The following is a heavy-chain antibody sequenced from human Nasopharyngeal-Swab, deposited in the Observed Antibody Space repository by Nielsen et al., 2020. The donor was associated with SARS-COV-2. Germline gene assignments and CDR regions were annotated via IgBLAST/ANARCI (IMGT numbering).Heavy chain of an antibody. V-gene: IGHV4-34*01. CDR2: INHSGST. CDR1: GESFSGYY. Sequence: SETLSLTCAVYGESFSGYYWSWIRQPPGKGLEWIGEINHSGSTNYNPSLKSRVTISVDTSKNQFSLKLSSVTAADTAVYYCARASGIAAAGRAPIDYWGQGTLVTVSS. D-gene: IGHD6-13*01. J-gene: IGHJ4*02. CDR3: ARASGIAAAGRAPIDY.